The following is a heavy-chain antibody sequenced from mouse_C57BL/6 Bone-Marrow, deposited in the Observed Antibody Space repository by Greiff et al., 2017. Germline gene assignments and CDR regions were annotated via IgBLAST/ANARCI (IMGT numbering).Heavy chain of an antibody. CDR3: ARPHYGSSYYFDY. D-gene: IGHD1-1*01. Sequence: EVKLQASGGGLVKPGGSLKLSCAASGFTFSDYGMHWVRQAPEKGLEWVAYISSGSSTIYYADTVKGRFTISRDNGKNTLFLQMTSLRSEDTAMYYCARPHYGSSYYFDYWGQGTTLTVSS. CDR2: ISSGSSTI. J-gene: IGHJ2*01. CDR1: GFTFSDYG. V-gene: IGHV5-17*01.